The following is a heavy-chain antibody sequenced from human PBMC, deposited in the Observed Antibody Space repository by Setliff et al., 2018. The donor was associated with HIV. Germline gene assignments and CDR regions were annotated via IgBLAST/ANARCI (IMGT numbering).Heavy chain of an antibody. CDR3: VRGVPSPFYIHYCYFQH. Sequence: SETLSLTCSVNGASFSGYFWSWIRQSPGRGLEWIGELNHGGLPSYNPSLKSRVTMSLDTRKNQAFLRLTSVTGADSATYYCVRGVPSPFYIHYCYFQHWGLGTLVTVSS. J-gene: IGHJ1*01. CDR1: GASFSGYF. V-gene: IGHV4-34*01. CDR2: LNHGGLP. D-gene: IGHD1-26*01.